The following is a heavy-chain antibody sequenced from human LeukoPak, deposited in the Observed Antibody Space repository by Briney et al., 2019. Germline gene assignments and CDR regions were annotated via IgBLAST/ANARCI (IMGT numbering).Heavy chain of an antibody. Sequence: PGRSLRLSCAASGFTFSSYATHWVRQAPGKGLEWVAVISYDGSNKYYADSVKGRFTISRDNSKNTLYLQMNSLRAEDTAVYYCARDPKWLLRRGYFDYWGQGTLVTVSS. D-gene: IGHD3-22*01. CDR2: ISYDGSNK. J-gene: IGHJ4*02. CDR3: ARDPKWLLRRGYFDY. V-gene: IGHV3-30-3*01. CDR1: GFTFSSYA.